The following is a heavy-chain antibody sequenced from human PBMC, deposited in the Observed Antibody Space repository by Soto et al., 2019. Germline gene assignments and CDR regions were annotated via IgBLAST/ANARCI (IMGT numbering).Heavy chain of an antibody. CDR1: GFTFSSYG. Sequence: GGSLRLSCAASGFTFSSYGMHWVRQAPGKGLEWVAVISYDGSNKYYADSVKGRFTISRDNSKNTLYLQMNSLRAEDTAVYYWAKETDYDSSGPQIDYWGQGTLVTVSS. D-gene: IGHD3-22*01. J-gene: IGHJ4*02. CDR3: AKETDYDSSGPQIDY. CDR2: ISYDGSNK. V-gene: IGHV3-30*18.